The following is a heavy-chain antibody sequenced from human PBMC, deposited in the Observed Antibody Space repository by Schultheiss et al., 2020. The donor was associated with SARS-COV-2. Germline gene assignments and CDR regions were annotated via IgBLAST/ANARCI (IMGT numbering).Heavy chain of an antibody. CDR2: ISSSSSYI. Sequence: GESLKISCAASGFTFSSYSMNWVRQAPGKGLEWVSSISSSSSYIYYADSVKGRFTISRDNAKNSLYLQMNSLRAEDTAVYYCARSDSSSWNNWFDPWGQGTLVTVSS. V-gene: IGHV3-21*01. D-gene: IGHD6-13*01. CDR3: ARSDSSSWNNWFDP. J-gene: IGHJ5*02. CDR1: GFTFSSYS.